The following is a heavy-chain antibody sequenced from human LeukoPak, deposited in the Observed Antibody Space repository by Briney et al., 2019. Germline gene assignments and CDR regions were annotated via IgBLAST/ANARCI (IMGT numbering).Heavy chain of an antibody. CDR1: GYTFTSYG. V-gene: IGHV1-18*01. J-gene: IGHJ4*02. Sequence: GASVKVSCKASGYTFTSYGISWVRQAPGQGLEWMGWISAYNGNTNYAQKLQGRVTMTRDTSTSTIYMELSSLRSEDTAVYYCATETEHWGQGTLVTVSS. CDR3: ATETEH. D-gene: IGHD1-14*01. CDR2: ISAYNGNT.